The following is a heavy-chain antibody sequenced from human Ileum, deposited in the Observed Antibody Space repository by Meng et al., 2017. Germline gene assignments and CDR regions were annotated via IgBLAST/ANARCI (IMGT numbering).Heavy chain of an antibody. CDR3: ARDVVPTVTYYYNWFDP. CDR1: GGSISSYY. V-gene: IGHV4-4*07. D-gene: IGHD4-17*01. J-gene: IGHJ5*02. CDR2: IYTSGST. Sequence: QVALQVSGPVLVKPSETLSLTCTVSGGSISSYYGSWIRQPAGKGLEWIGRIYTSGSTNYNPSLKSRVTMSVDTSKNQFSLKLSSVTAADTAVYYCARDVVPTVTYYYNWFDPWGQGTLVPSPQ.